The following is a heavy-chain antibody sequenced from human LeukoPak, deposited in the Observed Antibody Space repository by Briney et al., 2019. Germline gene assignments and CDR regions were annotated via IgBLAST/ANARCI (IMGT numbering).Heavy chain of an antibody. CDR2: ISSGTINHS. CDR3: ARTQLDLDGFDI. Sequence: GGTLRLSCKASGFIFGDYYMNWIRQAPGKGLECLSYISSGTINHSNYADSVKGRFTISRDNARNSLYLQMNCLRGEDTAVYYCARTQLDLDGFDIWGQGTTVTVSS. CDR1: GFIFGDYY. J-gene: IGHJ3*02. D-gene: IGHD1-1*01. V-gene: IGHV3-11*06.